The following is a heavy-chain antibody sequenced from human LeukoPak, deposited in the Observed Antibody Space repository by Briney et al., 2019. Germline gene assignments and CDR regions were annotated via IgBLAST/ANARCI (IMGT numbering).Heavy chain of an antibody. CDR1: GGSISSGSYY. CDR2: IYTSGST. CDR3: ARGGAYDFWSGYGSYFDY. D-gene: IGHD3-3*01. Sequence: PSQTLSLTCTVSGGSISSGSYYWSWIRQPAGKGLEWIGRIYTSGSTNYNPSPKSRVTISVDTSKNQFSLKLSSVTAADTAVYYCARGGAYDFWSGYGSYFDYWGQGTLVTVSS. V-gene: IGHV4-61*02. J-gene: IGHJ4*02.